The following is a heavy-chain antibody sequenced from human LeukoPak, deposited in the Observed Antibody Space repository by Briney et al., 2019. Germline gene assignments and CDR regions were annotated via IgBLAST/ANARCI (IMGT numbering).Heavy chain of an antibody. J-gene: IGHJ6*03. CDR2: IYSGGST. CDR1: GFTVSSNY. V-gene: IGHV3-53*01. Sequence: PGGSLRLSXAASGFTVSSNYMSWVSQAPGKGLEWVSVIYSGGSTYYADSVKGRFTISRDNSKNTLYLQMNSLRAEDTAVYYCARDLRGSSSYHYYYYMDVWGKGTTVTVSS. D-gene: IGHD6-6*01. CDR3: ARDLRGSSSYHYYYYMDV.